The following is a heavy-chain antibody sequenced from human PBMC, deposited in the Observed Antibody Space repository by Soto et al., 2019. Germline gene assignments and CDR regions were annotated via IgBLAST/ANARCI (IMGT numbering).Heavy chain of an antibody. CDR3: ARDDISELLDY. CDR1: GYTFTSYG. Sequence: ASVKVSCKASGYTFTSYGISWVRQAPGQGLEWMGWISAYNGNTNYAQKLHGRVTMNTDTSTSTAYMELRSLRSADTALYYCARDDISELLDYWGQGTLVTVSS. V-gene: IGHV1-18*01. CDR2: ISAYNGNT. J-gene: IGHJ4*02. D-gene: IGHD1-26*01.